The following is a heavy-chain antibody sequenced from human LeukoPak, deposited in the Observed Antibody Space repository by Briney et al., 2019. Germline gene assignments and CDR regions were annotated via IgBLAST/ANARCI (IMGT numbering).Heavy chain of an antibody. Sequence: PSETLSLTCTVSGGSISSSSYYWSWIRQPAGKGLEWIGRIYTSGSTNYNPSLKSRVTMSVDTSKNQFSLKLSSVTAADTAVYYCARVGYCSSTSCLRDDAFDIWGQGTMVTVSS. CDR1: GGSISSSSYY. CDR2: IYTSGST. V-gene: IGHV4-61*02. J-gene: IGHJ3*02. D-gene: IGHD2-2*01. CDR3: ARVGYCSSTSCLRDDAFDI.